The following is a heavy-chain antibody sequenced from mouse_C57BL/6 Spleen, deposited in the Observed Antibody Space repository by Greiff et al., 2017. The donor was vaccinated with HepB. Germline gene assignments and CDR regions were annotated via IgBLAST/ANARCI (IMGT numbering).Heavy chain of an antibody. CDR3: ARPLYYDYDGYAMDY. J-gene: IGHJ4*01. CDR2: ISGGGGNT. D-gene: IGHD2-4*01. Sequence: EVKLVESGGGLVKPGGSLKLSCAASGFTFSSYTMSWVRQTPEKRLEWVATISGGGGNTYYPDSVKGRFTISRDNAKNTLYLQMSSLRSEDTALYYCARPLYYDYDGYAMDYWGQGTSVTVSS. V-gene: IGHV5-9*01. CDR1: GFTFSSYT.